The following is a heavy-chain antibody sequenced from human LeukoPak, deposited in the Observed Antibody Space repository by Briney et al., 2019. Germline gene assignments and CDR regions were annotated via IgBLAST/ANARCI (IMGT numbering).Heavy chain of an antibody. CDR2: ISGSGGST. D-gene: IGHD4-17*01. CDR3: AKAPRREYGDYGGRYFDY. CDR1: GFTFSSYA. J-gene: IGHJ4*02. Sequence: GGSLRLSCAASGFTFSSYAMSWVRQAPGKGLEWVSAISGSGGSTYYADSVKGRFTISRDNSKNTLYLQMNSLRAEDTAVYYCAKAPRREYGDYGGRYFDYWGQGTLVTVSS. V-gene: IGHV3-23*01.